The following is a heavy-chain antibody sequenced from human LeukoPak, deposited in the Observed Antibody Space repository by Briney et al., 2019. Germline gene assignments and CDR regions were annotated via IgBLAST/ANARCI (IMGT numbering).Heavy chain of an antibody. J-gene: IGHJ4*02. CDR2: ISWNSGSI. V-gene: IGHV3-9*01. CDR3: AKDNRRHYTSGPNPDSLH. CDR1: GFIFNNYA. D-gene: IGHD6-19*01. Sequence: GGSLRLSCAGSGFIFNNYAMHWVRQPPGKGLEWVSGISWNSGSIDYADSVKGRFTISRDNAKNSLYLQMNSLRVEDTAFYYCAKDNRRHYTSGPNPDSLHWGQGALVTVS.